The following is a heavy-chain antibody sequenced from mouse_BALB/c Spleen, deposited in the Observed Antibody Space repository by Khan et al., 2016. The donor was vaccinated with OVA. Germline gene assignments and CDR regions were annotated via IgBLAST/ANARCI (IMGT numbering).Heavy chain of an antibody. J-gene: IGHJ4*01. CDR2: IWSDGST. Sequence: VELVESGPGLVAPSQSLSITCTISGFSLTNYGVHWVRQPPGKGLEWLVVIWSDGSTTYNSALKSRLTISKDNSKNQVFLKMNSIQTDDTAMYFCARQPYWYNNIMDYWGQGTSVTVSS. CDR3: ARQPYWYNNIMDY. V-gene: IGHV2-6-1*01. D-gene: IGHD1-3*01. CDR1: GFSLTNYG.